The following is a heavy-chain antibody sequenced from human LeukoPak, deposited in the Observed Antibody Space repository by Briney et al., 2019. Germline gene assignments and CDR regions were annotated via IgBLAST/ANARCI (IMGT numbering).Heavy chain of an antibody. D-gene: IGHD2-15*01. CDR2: ISYDESDK. CDR1: GFTFGNYG. Sequence: GRSLRPSCAASGFTFGNYGTHWVRQAPGKGLEWVAVISYDESDKYYADSVKGRFTISRDNSKNTLYLQMNSLRPEDTAVYYCAKGVVAATNAAYYGMDVWGQGTMVTVSS. CDR3: AKGVVAATNAAYYGMDV. V-gene: IGHV3-30*18. J-gene: IGHJ6*02.